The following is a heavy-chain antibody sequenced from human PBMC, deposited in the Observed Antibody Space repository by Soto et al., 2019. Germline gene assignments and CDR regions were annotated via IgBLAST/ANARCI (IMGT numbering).Heavy chain of an antibody. J-gene: IGHJ6*02. CDR1: GGSISSGGYY. CDR2: IYYSGST. Sequence: SETLSLTCTVSGGSISSGGYYWSWIRQHPGKGLEWIGYIYYSGSTYYNPSLKSRVTISVDTSKNQFSLKLSSVTAADTAVYYCAREGSEGMDVWGQGTTVTVSS. V-gene: IGHV4-31*03. CDR3: AREGSEGMDV.